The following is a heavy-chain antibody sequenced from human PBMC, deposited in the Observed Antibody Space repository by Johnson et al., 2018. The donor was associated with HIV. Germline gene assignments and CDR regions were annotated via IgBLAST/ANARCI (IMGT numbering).Heavy chain of an antibody. CDR3: ARDHSGWWAWALDI. D-gene: IGHD6-19*01. J-gene: IGHJ3*02. Sequence: HVQLVESGGGVVQPGRSLRLSCAASGFTFSSYGMHWVRQAPGKGLEWAAVISKDGSSAYYADSVKGRFTISRDNSKNTLFLEMNSLRVEDTAVYYCARDHSGWWAWALDIWGQGTMGTVSS. V-gene: IGHV3-30*03. CDR1: GFTFSSYG. CDR2: ISKDGSSA.